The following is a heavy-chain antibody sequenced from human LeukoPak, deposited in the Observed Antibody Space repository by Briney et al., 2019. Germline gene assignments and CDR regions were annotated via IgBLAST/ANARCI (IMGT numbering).Heavy chain of an antibody. Sequence: SETLSLTCTVSGGSISSYYWSWIRQPPGKGLEWIGYIYYSGSTNYNPSLKSRVTISVDTSKNQFSLKLSSVTAADTAVYYCARGVDTVNYYYYYGMDVWGQGTTVTVSS. J-gene: IGHJ6*02. CDR1: GGSISSYY. CDR3: ARGVDTVNYYYYYGMDV. V-gene: IGHV4-59*08. CDR2: IYYSGST. D-gene: IGHD5-18*01.